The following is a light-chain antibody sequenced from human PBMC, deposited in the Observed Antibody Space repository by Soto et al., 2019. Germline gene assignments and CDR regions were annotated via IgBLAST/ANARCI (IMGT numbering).Light chain of an antibody. J-gene: IGLJ7*01. Sequence: QSVLTQPPSASGTPGQRVSISCSGSSSNIGRNYVYWYQQVPGTAPKLLIYRNNQRPSGVPDRFSGSKSGTSASLAISGLRSEDAADYYCAAWDDSLSGNVVFGGGTQLTVL. V-gene: IGLV1-47*01. CDR2: RNN. CDR1: SSNIGRNY. CDR3: AAWDDSLSGNVV.